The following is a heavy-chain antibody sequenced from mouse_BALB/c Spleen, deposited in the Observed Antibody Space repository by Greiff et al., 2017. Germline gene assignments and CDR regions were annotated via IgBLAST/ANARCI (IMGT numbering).Heavy chain of an antibody. J-gene: IGHJ2*01. Sequence: EVQLVESGGGLVKPGGSLKLSCAASGFSFSSYYMSWVRQAPEKRLELVAAINSNGGSTYYPDTVKGRFTISRDNAKNTLYLQMSSLKSEDTALYYCARHDDGYDAGFDYWGQGTTLTVSS. CDR2: INSNGGST. CDR3: ARHDDGYDAGFDY. D-gene: IGHD2-2*01. CDR1: GFSFSSYY. V-gene: IGHV5-6-2*01.